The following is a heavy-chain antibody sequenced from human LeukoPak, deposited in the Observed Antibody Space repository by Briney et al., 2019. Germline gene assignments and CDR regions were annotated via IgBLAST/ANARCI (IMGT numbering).Heavy chain of an antibody. J-gene: IGHJ4*02. Sequence: GGSLRLSCAASGFTFSSYSMNWVRQAPGKGLEWVSYISSSSSTIYYADSVKGRFTTSRDNAKNSLYLQMNSLRAEDTAVYYCARDLGKSGWSTFDYWGQGTLVTVSS. CDR3: ARDLGKSGWSTFDY. CDR1: GFTFSSYS. D-gene: IGHD6-19*01. CDR2: ISSSSSTI. V-gene: IGHV3-48*01.